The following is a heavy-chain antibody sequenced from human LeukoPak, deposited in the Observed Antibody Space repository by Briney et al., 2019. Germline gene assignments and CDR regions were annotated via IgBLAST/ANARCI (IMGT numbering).Heavy chain of an antibody. Sequence: GGTLRLSCAASGFTFSSYGMSWVRQAPGKGLEWVSSISSSTRYIHYADSVKGRFTISRDNSKNTLYLQMNSLRAEDTAVYYCARRAGDYSHPYDYWGQGTLVTVSS. CDR1: GFTFSSYG. CDR3: ARRAGDYSHPYDY. J-gene: IGHJ4*02. CDR2: ISSSTRYI. D-gene: IGHD3-22*01. V-gene: IGHV3-21*04.